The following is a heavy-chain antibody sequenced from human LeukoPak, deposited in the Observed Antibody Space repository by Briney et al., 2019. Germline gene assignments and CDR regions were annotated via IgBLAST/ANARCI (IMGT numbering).Heavy chain of an antibody. CDR3: TRVLLLWFGESKGPRDDY. CDR1: GFTFGDYA. V-gene: IGHV3-49*03. D-gene: IGHD3-10*01. J-gene: IGHJ4*02. Sequence: GGSLRLSCTASGFTFGDYAMSWFRQAPGKGLEWVGFIRSKAYGGTTEYAASVKGRFTISRDDSKSIAYLQMNSLKTEDTAVYYCTRVLLLWFGESKGPRDDYWGQGTLVTVSS. CDR2: IRSKAYGGTT.